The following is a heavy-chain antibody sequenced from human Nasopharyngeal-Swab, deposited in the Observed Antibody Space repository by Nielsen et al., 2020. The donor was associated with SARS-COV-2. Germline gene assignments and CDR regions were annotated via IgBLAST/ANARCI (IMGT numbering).Heavy chain of an antibody. V-gene: IGHV3-21*01. CDR3: ARDRGITIFGVVIIRNGWFDP. Sequence: GGSLRLSCAASGFTFSSYSINWVRQAPGKGLEWVSSISSSSSYTNYADSVKGRFTISRDNAKNSLYLQMNSLRAEDTAVYYCARDRGITIFGVVIIRNGWFDPWGQGTLVTVSS. CDR1: GFTFSSYS. CDR2: ISSSSSYT. J-gene: IGHJ5*02. D-gene: IGHD3-3*01.